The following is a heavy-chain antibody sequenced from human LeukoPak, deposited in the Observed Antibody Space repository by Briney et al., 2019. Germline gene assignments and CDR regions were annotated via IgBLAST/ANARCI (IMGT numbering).Heavy chain of an antibody. CDR3: ARDSDFWSGYCRS. CDR2: IIPILGIA. V-gene: IGHV1-69*04. CDR1: GGTFSSYA. J-gene: IGHJ5*02. Sequence: SVKVSCKASGGTFSSYAISWLRQAPGQGLEWMGRIIPILGIANYAQKFQGRVTITADKSTSTAYMELSSLRSEDTAVYYCARDSDFWSGYCRSWGQGTLVTVSS. D-gene: IGHD3-3*01.